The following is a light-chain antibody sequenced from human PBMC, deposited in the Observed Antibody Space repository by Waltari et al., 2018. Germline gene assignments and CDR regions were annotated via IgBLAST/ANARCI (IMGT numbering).Light chain of an antibody. CDR2: GSS. V-gene: IGKV3-20*01. J-gene: IGKJ1*01. CDR3: QHYVRLPVT. CDR1: QSVSRS. Sequence: IVLTQSPGTLSLSPGERATLSCRASQSVSRSLAWYQQKPGQPPKLLIYGSSTRATGIPDRFTGSGSGTDFSLTISRLEPEDVAVYYCQHYVRLPVTFGQGTKVEIK.